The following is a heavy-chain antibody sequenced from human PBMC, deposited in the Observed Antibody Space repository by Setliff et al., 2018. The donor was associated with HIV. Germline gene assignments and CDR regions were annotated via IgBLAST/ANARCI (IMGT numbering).Heavy chain of an antibody. V-gene: IGHV5-51*01. CDR1: GYTFTSYW. CDR2: IYPGDSDT. CDR3: ARRYTSSWYYMDV. D-gene: IGHD6-13*01. Sequence: PGESLKISCKGSGYTFTSYWIAWVRQMPGKGLEWMGIIYPGDSDTRYSPSFQGQVTISADKSINTAYLQWRSVKASDTAMYYCARRYTSSWYYMDVWGKGTTVTVSS. J-gene: IGHJ6*04.